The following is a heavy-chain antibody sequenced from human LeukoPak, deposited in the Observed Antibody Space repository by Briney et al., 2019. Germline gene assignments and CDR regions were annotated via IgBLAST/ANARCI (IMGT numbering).Heavy chain of an antibody. CDR2: ISAYNGNT. CDR1: GYTFTGYY. CDR3: ARTIDYGDPNWFDP. V-gene: IGHV1-18*04. J-gene: IGHJ5*02. Sequence: ASVKVSCKASGYTFTGYYMHWVRQAPGQGLEWMGWISAYNGNTNYAQKLQGRVTMTTDTSTSTAYMELRSLRSDDTAVYYCARTIDYGDPNWFDPWGQGTLVTVSS. D-gene: IGHD4-17*01.